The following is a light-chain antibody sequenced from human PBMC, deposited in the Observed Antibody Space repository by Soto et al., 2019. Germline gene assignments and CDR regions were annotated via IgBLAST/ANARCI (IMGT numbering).Light chain of an antibody. CDR1: QSISVY. CDR3: QQSYVSPYT. CDR2: AAS. Sequence: DIQMTQSPSSLSASLGDRVTITCRASQSISVYLNWYQQKPGKAPQLLIYAASFLQTGVPSRFSGSGSGADFTLTISSLQPEDFATYYCQQSYVSPYTVGQGTNLDIK. V-gene: IGKV1-39*01. J-gene: IGKJ2*01.